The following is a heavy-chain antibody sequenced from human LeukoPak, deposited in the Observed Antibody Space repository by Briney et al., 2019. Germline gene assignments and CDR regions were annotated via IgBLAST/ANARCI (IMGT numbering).Heavy chain of an antibody. D-gene: IGHD3-10*01. J-gene: IGHJ6*03. Sequence: GGSLRLSCAASGFTFSSYAMSWVRQAPGKGLEWVSAISGSGGSTYYADSVKGRFTISRDNSKNTLYLQMNSLRAEDTAVYYCGRGFGELHYYYYYYMDVWGKGTTVTVSS. V-gene: IGHV3-23*01. CDR3: GRGFGELHYYYYYYMDV. CDR1: GFTFSSYA. CDR2: ISGSGGST.